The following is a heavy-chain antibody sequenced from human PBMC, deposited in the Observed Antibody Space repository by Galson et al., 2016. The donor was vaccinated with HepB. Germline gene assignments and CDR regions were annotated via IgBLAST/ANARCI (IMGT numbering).Heavy chain of an antibody. V-gene: IGHV3-9*01. CDR1: GFTFEDYG. Sequence: SLRLSCAASGFTFEDYGMHWVRQAPGKGLEWVSGITWNGGSVDYADSLEGRFTISRDNAKNSLYLQMDSLRVEDTAFYYCAKELHGYTYGRDHSIDYWGQGTLVTVAS. CDR2: ITWNGGSV. CDR3: AKELHGYTYGRDHSIDY. J-gene: IGHJ4*02. D-gene: IGHD5-24*01.